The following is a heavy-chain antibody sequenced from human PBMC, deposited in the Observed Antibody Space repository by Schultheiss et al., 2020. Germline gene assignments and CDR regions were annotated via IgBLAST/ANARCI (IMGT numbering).Heavy chain of an antibody. CDR3: ASPYYYDSSGYYNLDYFDY. Sequence: GGSLRLSCAASGFTFSSYSMNWVRQAPGKGLEWVSSISSSSSYIYYADSVKGRFTISRDNAKNSLYLQMNSLRAEDTAVYYCASPYYYDSSGYYNLDYFDYWGQGTLVTVSS. D-gene: IGHD3-22*01. CDR2: ISSSSSYI. V-gene: IGHV3-21*01. CDR1: GFTFSSYS. J-gene: IGHJ4*02.